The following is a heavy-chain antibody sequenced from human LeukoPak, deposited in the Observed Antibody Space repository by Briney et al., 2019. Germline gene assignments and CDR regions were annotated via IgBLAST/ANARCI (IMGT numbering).Heavy chain of an antibody. V-gene: IGHV4-4*02. J-gene: IGHJ4*02. Sequence: PSETLSHTCTVSLDSTTSNFWSWVRRPPGKGLEWIGEIHRSGSPNYNPSLQSRVTISIDRSRNQIALELSSVTAADTAVYYCAREILGDFNPAAYWGQGTLVTVSS. CDR3: AREILGDFNPAAY. CDR1: LDSTTSNF. D-gene: IGHD3-3*01. CDR2: IHRSGSP.